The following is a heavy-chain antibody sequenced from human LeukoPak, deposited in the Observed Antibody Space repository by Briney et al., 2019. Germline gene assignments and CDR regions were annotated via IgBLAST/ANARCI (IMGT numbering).Heavy chain of an antibody. J-gene: IGHJ4*02. Sequence: GGSLRLSCPASGFTFSSYAMSWVRQAAGEGREWVSTISGSGGSTYYADSVKGRFTISRDNSKNTLYLQMNSLRAEDTAAYYCAKLWDSGTYFYFDYWGQGTLVTVSS. CDR2: ISGSGGST. CDR1: GFTFSSYA. CDR3: AKLWDSGTYFYFDY. V-gene: IGHV3-23*01. D-gene: IGHD1-26*01.